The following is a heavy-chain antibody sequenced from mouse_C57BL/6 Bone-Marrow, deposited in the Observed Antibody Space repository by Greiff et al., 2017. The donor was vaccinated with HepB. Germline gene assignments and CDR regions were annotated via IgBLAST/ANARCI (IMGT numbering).Heavy chain of an antibody. CDR1: GYTFTSYW. V-gene: IGHV1-55*01. J-gene: IGHJ3*01. Sequence: QVQLQQPGAELVKPGASVKMSCTASGYTFTSYWITWVKQRPGQGLEWIGDIYPGSGSTNYNEKFKSKATLTVDTSSSTAYMQLSSLTSDDSAVYYWARSYGSPFAYWGQGTLVTVSA. CDR2: IYPGSGST. CDR3: ARSYGSPFAY. D-gene: IGHD1-1*01.